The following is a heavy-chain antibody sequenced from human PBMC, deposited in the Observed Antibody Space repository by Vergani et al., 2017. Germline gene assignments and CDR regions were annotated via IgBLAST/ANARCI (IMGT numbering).Heavy chain of an antibody. CDR3: ARDMGGWYGSYYFDY. Sequence: QVQLVESGGGVVQPGRSLRLSCTASGFIFSNYSIHWVRQAPGKGLEWVAVIWSDGSNKYYADSVKGRFTISRDNSKNTLYLQMNSLRAEDTAVYYCARDMGGWYGSYYFDYWGQGTLVTVSS. V-gene: IGHV3-33*01. J-gene: IGHJ4*02. CDR2: IWSDGSNK. CDR1: GFIFSNYS. D-gene: IGHD6-19*01.